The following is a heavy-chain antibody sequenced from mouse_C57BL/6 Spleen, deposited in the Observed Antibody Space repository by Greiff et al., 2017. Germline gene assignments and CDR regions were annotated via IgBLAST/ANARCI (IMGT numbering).Heavy chain of an antibody. CDR3: ARQGLFPGYFDG. Sequence: EVHLVESGGGLVQPGGSLKLSCAASGFTFSDYYMYWVRQTPEKRLEWVAYISNGGGSTYYPDTVKGRFTISRDNAKNTLYLQMSRLKSEDTAMYYCARQGLFPGYFDGWGTGTTVTVSS. J-gene: IGHJ1*03. CDR1: GFTFSDYY. D-gene: IGHD1-1*01. CDR2: ISNGGGST. V-gene: IGHV5-12*01.